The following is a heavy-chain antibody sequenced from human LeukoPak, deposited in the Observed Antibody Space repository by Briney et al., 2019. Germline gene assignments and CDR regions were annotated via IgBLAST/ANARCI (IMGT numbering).Heavy chain of an antibody. V-gene: IGHV4-39*01. Sequence: SETLSLTCTVSGGSISSSSYYWGWIRQPPGKGLEWIGSIYYSGSTYYNPSLKSRVTISVDTSKNQFSLKLSSVTAADTAVYYCARLYGDYALGRVDYWGQGTLVTVSS. CDR1: GGSISSSSYY. CDR3: ARLYGDYALGRVDY. CDR2: IYYSGST. J-gene: IGHJ4*02. D-gene: IGHD4-17*01.